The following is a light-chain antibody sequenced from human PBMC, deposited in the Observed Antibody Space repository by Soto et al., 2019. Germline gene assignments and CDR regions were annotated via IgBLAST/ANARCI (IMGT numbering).Light chain of an antibody. V-gene: IGKV3-15*01. J-gene: IGKJ1*01. Sequence: ENEMTQSPATLSVSLGERATISCRASQGVNNFLAWYQQKPGQAPSLLIYGASTSATGIPARFSGSWSGTEFSLTIISLLSDDFSVYYCHQYINWSSLTFGPGTKVEVK. CDR2: GAS. CDR3: HQYINWSSLT. CDR1: QGVNNF.